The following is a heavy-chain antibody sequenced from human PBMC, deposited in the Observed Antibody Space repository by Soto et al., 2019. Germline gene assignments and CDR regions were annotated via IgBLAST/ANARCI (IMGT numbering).Heavy chain of an antibody. Sequence: QVQLQESGPGLVKPSQTLSLTCTVSGGSISSGDYYWSWIRQPPGKGLEWIGYIYYSGSTYYNPSRKSRVTISVDTSKNQFALKLSSVTAADTAVYYCARAGGTYDYVWGSYRSFAFDIWGQGTMVTVSS. V-gene: IGHV4-30-4*01. D-gene: IGHD3-16*02. CDR1: GGSISSGDYY. J-gene: IGHJ3*02. CDR3: ARAGGTYDYVWGSYRSFAFDI. CDR2: IYYSGST.